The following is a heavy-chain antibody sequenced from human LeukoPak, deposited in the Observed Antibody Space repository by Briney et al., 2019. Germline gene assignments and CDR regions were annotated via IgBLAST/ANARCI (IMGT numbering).Heavy chain of an antibody. CDR1: GFTVSTNY. J-gene: IGHJ4*02. D-gene: IGHD2-2*01. CDR3: ARGLASTLLDY. V-gene: IGHV3-53*01. CDR2: IYSAGTT. Sequence: AGGSLRLSCAASGFTVSTNYMTWVRQAPGKGLEWVSLIYSAGTTYYADPVTGRFTISRDYSKNTLYLQMNSLRVEDTAVYYCARGLASTLLDYWGQGTLVTVSS.